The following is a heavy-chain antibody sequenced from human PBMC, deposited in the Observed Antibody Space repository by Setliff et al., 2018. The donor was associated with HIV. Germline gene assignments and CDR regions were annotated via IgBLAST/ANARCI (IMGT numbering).Heavy chain of an antibody. D-gene: IGHD6-19*01. CDR2: IGIFRDP. V-gene: IGHV4-4*09. CDR3: ARDGQWRYAVDI. CDR1: GTTFNSYY. J-gene: IGHJ3*02. Sequence: PSETLSLTCRVSGTTFNSYYWTWIRRTPEKGLEWIGYIGIFRDPKYNPSLQGRVSMSTDMSKKEFSLSLTSVTAADTAVYYCARDGQWRYAVDIWGQGTMVTVSS.